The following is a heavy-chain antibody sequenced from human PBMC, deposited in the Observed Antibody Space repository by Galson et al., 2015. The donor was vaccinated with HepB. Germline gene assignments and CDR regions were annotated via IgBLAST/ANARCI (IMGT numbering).Heavy chain of an antibody. CDR1: GYTFTEYT. D-gene: IGHD6-19*01. V-gene: IGHV1-3*01. CDR2: INAGSGNT. Sequence: VKVSCKAFGYTFTEYTIHWVRQAPGRGLEWMGYINAGSGNTKFSQKFQDRVTLTRDTSANTMYMELSSLTSEDTALYYCARRGGIAVALDYWGQGTLVTVSS. CDR3: ARRGGIAVALDY. J-gene: IGHJ4*02.